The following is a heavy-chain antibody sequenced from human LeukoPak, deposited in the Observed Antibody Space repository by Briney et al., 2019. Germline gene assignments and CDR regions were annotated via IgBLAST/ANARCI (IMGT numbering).Heavy chain of an antibody. CDR2: ISSSSFI. CDR1: GFTFTAFT. Sequence: GGSLRLSCAASGFTFTAFTINWVRQAPGKGLEWVSSISSSSFIYVADSLKGRFTISRDNAKNSVYLQINSLRAEDTAVYYCARDRNFVAFDIWGQGTMVTVSS. D-gene: IGHD1-14*01. CDR3: ARDRNFVAFDI. J-gene: IGHJ3*02. V-gene: IGHV3-21*06.